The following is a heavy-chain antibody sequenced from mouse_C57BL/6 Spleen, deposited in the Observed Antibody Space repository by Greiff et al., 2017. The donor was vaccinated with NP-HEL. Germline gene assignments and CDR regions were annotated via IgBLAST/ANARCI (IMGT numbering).Heavy chain of an antibody. Sequence: VQLQQSGPELVKPGASVKISCKASGYSFTDYNMNWVKQSTGKSLEWIGVINPNYGTTSYNQKFKGKATFTIDQSSNTAYLQLKSLASEYSAVYYCTTEVEDGYDFDYWGQGTTLTVSS. CDR1: GYSFTDYN. D-gene: IGHD2-2*01. V-gene: IGHV1-39*01. CDR2: INPNYGTT. J-gene: IGHJ2*01. CDR3: TTEVEDGYDFDY.